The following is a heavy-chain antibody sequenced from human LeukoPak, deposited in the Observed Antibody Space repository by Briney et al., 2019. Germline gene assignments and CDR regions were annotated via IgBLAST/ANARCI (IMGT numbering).Heavy chain of an antibody. Sequence: GGSLRLSCAASGFTFSSYSMNWVRQAPGKGLEWVSSISSSSYIYYADSVKGRFTISRDNAKNSLYLQMNSLRAEDTAVYYCARDFSDTDWFDPWGQGTLVTVSS. V-gene: IGHV3-21*01. CDR1: GFTFSSYS. D-gene: IGHD5-18*01. J-gene: IGHJ5*02. CDR2: ISSSSYI. CDR3: ARDFSDTDWFDP.